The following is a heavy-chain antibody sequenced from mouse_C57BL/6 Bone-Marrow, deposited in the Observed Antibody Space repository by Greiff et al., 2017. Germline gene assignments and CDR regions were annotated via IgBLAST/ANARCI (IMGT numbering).Heavy chain of an antibody. CDR2: IDPSDSYT. J-gene: IGHJ4*01. D-gene: IGHD2-3*01. CDR1: GYTFTSYW. V-gene: IGHV1-59*01. Sequence: LQQPGAELVRPGTSVKLSCKASGYTFTSYWMHWVKQRPGQGLEWIGVIDPSDSYTNYNQKFKGKATLTVDTSSSTAYMQLSSLTSEDSAVYYCARRDGYYTFYAMDYWGQGTSVTVSS. CDR3: ARRDGYYTFYAMDY.